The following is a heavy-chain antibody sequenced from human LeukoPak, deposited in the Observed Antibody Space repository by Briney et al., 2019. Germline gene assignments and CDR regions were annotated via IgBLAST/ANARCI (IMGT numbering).Heavy chain of an antibody. J-gene: IGHJ4*02. Sequence: ASVTVSCNASGYTYTHLGTSWVRQAPAQGLEGMGWISAYNDNKNYAQKFQGRVTMTTDTSTSTAYLELRSLRSDDTAVYYCARDGTTTHAYWGQGTLVTVSS. CDR1: GYTYTHLG. CDR3: ARDGTTTHAY. V-gene: IGHV1-18*01. D-gene: IGHD1-26*01. CDR2: ISAYNDNK.